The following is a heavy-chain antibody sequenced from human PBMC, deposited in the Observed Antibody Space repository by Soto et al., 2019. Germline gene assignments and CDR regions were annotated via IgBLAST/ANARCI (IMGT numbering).Heavy chain of an antibody. J-gene: IGHJ6*02. CDR3: ARDSRRYFDWLKPAYYYYYGMDV. CDR1: GGSISSYY. CDR2: IYYSGST. D-gene: IGHD3-9*01. Sequence: SETLSLTCTVSGGSISSYYWSWIRQPPGKGLEWIGYIYYSGSTNYNPSLKSRVTISVDTSKNQFSLKLSSVTAADTAVYYCARDSRRYFDWLKPAYYYYYGMDVWGQGTTVTVSS. V-gene: IGHV4-59*01.